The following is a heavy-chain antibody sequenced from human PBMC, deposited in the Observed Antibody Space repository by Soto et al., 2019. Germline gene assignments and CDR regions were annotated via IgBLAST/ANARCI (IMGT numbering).Heavy chain of an antibody. J-gene: IGHJ6*02. CDR3: AKDRSAARPWYYYGMDV. V-gene: IGHV3-23*01. CDR2: ISGSGGST. D-gene: IGHD6-6*01. CDR1: GFTFSSYA. Sequence: PGGSLRLSCAASGFTFSSYAMSWVRQAPGKGLEWVSAISGSGGSTYYADSVKGRFTISRDNSKNTLYLQMHSLRAEDTAVYYCAKDRSAARPWYYYGMDVWGQGTTVTVSS.